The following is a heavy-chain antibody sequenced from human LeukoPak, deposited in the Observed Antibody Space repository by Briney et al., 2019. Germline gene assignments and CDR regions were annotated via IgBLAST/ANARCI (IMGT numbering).Heavy chain of an antibody. CDR2: IYHSGST. V-gene: IGHV4-4*02. D-gene: IGHD1-26*01. J-gene: IGHJ4*02. CDR1: GGSISSSNW. Sequence: SETLSLTCAVSGGSISSSNWWSWVRQPPGKGLEWIGEIYHSGSTNYNPSLKSRVTISVDKSKNQFSLKLSSVTAADTAVYYCAKGSGSYVDYFDYWGQGTLVTVSS. CDR3: AKGSGSYVDYFDY.